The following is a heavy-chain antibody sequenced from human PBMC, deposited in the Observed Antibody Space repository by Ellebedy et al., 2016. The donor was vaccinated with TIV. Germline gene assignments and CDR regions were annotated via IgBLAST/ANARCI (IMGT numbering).Heavy chain of an antibody. J-gene: IGHJ4*02. CDR1: GFTFTSFG. Sequence: ASVKVSCKASGFTFTSFGISWVRQAPGQGLEWMGWISVYNGNTNYAQNLQGRVSMTTDTSARTAYMELRSLRYDDTAVYYGASVGWGYSGGEDNWGQGTLVTVSS. CDR2: ISVYNGNT. D-gene: IGHD5-12*01. CDR3: ASVGWGYSGGEDN. V-gene: IGHV1-18*04.